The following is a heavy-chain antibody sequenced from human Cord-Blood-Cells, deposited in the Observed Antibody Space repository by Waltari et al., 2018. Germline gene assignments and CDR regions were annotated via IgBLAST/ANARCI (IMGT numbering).Heavy chain of an antibody. CDR2: ISGSGGST. V-gene: IGHV3-23*01. J-gene: IGHJ4*02. CDR1: GFTFSSYA. CDR3: ANIGERGSYYDY. Sequence: EVQLLESGGGLVQPGGSLRLSCAASGFTFSSYAMSWVRQAPGKGLEWVSAISGSGGSTYYADSVKGRFTISRDNSKNTLYLQMNSLRAEDTAVYYCANIGERGSYYDYWGQGTLVTVSS. D-gene: IGHD3-10*01.